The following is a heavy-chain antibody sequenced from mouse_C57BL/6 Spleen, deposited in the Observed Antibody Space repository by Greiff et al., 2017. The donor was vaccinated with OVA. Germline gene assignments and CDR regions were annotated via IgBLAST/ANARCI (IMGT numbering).Heavy chain of an antibody. CDR1: GYAFSSSW. D-gene: IGHD1-1*01. CDR3: ARSNLLNAMDY. V-gene: IGHV1-82*01. CDR2: IYPGDGDT. J-gene: IGHJ4*01. Sequence: QVQLQQSGPELVKPGASVKISCKASGYAFSSSWMNWVKQRPGKGLEWIGRIYPGDGDTNYNGKFKGKATLTADKSSSTAYMQLSSLTSEDSAVYFCARSNLLNAMDYWGQGTSVTVSS.